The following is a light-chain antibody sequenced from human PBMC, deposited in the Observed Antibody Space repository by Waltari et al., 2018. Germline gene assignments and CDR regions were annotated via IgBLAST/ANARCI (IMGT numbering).Light chain of an antibody. Sequence: EIVMTQSPATLSVSPRERATLSCRASQSVSCNFAWYQQKPGQAPRLLIYGGSNKANRITARLSGSGSGTEFTLAISSLQSEEFAVYYCQQYNNWRLPVGGGTKVEIK. V-gene: IGKV3-15*01. J-gene: IGKJ4*01. CDR2: GGS. CDR1: QSVSCN. CDR3: QQYNNWRLP.